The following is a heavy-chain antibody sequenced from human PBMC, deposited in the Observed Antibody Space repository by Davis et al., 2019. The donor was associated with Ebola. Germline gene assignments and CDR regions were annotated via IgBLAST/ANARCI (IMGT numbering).Heavy chain of an antibody. CDR1: GGTFSSYA. Sequence: AASVKVSCKASGGTFSSYAISWVRQAPGQGLEWMGGIIPIFGTANYAQKFQGRVTITADKSTSTAYMELSSLRSEDTAVYYCARGLPRFFALNWFDPWGQGTLVTVSS. CDR3: ARGLPRFFALNWFDP. J-gene: IGHJ5*02. V-gene: IGHV1-69*06. D-gene: IGHD4-11*01. CDR2: IIPIFGTA.